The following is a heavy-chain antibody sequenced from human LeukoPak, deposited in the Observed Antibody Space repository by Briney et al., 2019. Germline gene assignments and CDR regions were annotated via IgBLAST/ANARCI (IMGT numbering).Heavy chain of an antibody. Sequence: SETLSLTCNVSGYSISSGYYWGWIRQPAGKGLEWIGRIYTSGSTNYNPSLKSRVTMSVDTSKNQFSLKLSSVTAADTAVYYCARGWGIAAAGTVWFDPWGQGTLVTVSS. CDR2: IYTSGST. V-gene: IGHV4-38-2*02. CDR3: ARGWGIAAAGTVWFDP. J-gene: IGHJ5*02. D-gene: IGHD6-13*01. CDR1: GYSISSGYY.